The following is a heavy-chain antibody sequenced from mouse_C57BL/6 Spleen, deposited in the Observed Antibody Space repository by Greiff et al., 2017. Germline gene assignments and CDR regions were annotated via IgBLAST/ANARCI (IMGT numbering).Heavy chain of an antibody. V-gene: IGHV1-64*01. D-gene: IGHD2-1*01. Sequence: QVHVKQPGAELVKPGASVKLSCKASGYTFTSYWMHWVKQRPGQGLEWIGMIHPNSGSTNYNEKFKSKATLTVDKSSSTAYMQLSSLTSEDSAVYYCAEGGNYVFDYWGQGTTLTVSS. CDR1: GYTFTSYW. J-gene: IGHJ2*01. CDR3: AEGGNYVFDY. CDR2: IHPNSGST.